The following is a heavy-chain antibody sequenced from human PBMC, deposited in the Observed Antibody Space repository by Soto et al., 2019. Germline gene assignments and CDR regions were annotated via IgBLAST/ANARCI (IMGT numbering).Heavy chain of an antibody. Sequence: SVKVSCKASGGTFSSYAISWVRQAPGQGLEWMGGIIPIFGTANYAQKFQGRVTITADESTSTAYMELSSLRSEDTAVYYCARVTSYCSGGSCYSSILAFDIWG. V-gene: IGHV1-69*13. J-gene: IGHJ3*02. D-gene: IGHD2-15*01. CDR3: ARVTSYCSGGSCYSSILAFDI. CDR2: IIPIFGTA. CDR1: GGTFSSYA.